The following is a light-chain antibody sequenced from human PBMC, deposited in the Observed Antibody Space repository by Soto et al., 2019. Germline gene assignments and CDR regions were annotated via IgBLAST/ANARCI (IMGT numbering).Light chain of an antibody. CDR1: QSVSSSY. J-gene: IGKJ1*01. Sequence: EIVLTQSPGTPSLSPGERATLSCRASQSVSSSYLAWYQQKPGQAPRLLIYGASSRATGIPDRFSGSGSGTDFTLTISRLEPEDFAVYYCQQYGNSPVTFGQGTKVEIK. CDR3: QQYGNSPVT. CDR2: GAS. V-gene: IGKV3-20*01.